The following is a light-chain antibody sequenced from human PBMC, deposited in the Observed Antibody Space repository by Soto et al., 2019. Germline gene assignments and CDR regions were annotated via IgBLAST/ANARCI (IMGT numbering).Light chain of an antibody. CDR2: GAS. V-gene: IGKV1-39*01. CDR1: QSISSW. Sequence: GDRVTITCRASQSISSWLAWYQQKPGKAPKLLIYGASSLQSGVPLRFSGSGSGTDFTLTISSLEPEDFATYYCQESYSTLWGTCGQGTKGDIK. J-gene: IGKJ1*01. CDR3: QESYSTLWGT.